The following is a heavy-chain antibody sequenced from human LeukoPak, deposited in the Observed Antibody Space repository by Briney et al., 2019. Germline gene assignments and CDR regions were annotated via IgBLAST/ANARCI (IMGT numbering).Heavy chain of an antibody. J-gene: IGHJ5*01. V-gene: IGHV3-23*01. Sequence: GGSLRLSCAASGFTLNIYAMSWVRQAPGKGLEWVSAILASGRGTHYSESVKGRFTISRDDSKNTLYLQMGSLRAEDTAVYFCVKDLAIRGDSWGQGTLVTVSS. CDR2: ILASGRGT. CDR1: GFTLNIYA. CDR3: VKDLAIRGDS.